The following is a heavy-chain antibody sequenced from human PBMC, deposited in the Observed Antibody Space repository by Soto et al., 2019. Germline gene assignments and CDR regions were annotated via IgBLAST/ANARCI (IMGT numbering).Heavy chain of an antibody. Sequence: QVQLVQSGVEVKKPGASVKVSCKASGYTFTNYGITWVRQAPGQGLEWMGWISVYNGNTKYAQKFQGRVTMTTDTSTNAADMELRSLRSDDAAVYYCARDMTSVFKADLGVTDNWFDYWCQGTLVTVSS. J-gene: IGHJ5*01. D-gene: IGHD1-26*01. CDR2: ISVYNGNT. CDR1: GYTFTNYG. V-gene: IGHV1-18*01. CDR3: ARDMTSVFKADLGVTDNWFDY.